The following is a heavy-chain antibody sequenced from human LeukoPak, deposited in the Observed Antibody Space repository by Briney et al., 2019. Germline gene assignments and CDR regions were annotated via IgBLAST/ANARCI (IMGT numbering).Heavy chain of an antibody. CDR3: ARGDPRIDIVVVPAAKDYYDSYRSLDY. CDR1: GFTFSSYD. CDR2: ISSSGSTI. J-gene: IGHJ4*02. V-gene: IGHV3-48*03. Sequence: GGSLRLSCTASGFTFSSYDMHWVRQAPGKGLEWLSYISSSGSTIYYADSVKGRFTISRDNAKNSLYLQMNSLRAEDTAVYYCARGDPRIDIVVVPAAKDYYDSYRSLDYWGQGNLVSVSS. D-gene: IGHD2-2*01.